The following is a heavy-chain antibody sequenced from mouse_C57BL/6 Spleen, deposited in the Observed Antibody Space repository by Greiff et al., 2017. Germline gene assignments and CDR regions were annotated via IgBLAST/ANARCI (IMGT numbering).Heavy chain of an antibody. CDR2: IDPSDSYT. V-gene: IGHV1-69*01. CDR3: ARGFSNYERGAMDY. J-gene: IGHJ4*01. Sequence: QVHVKQPGAELVMPGASVKLSCKASGYTFTSYWMHWVKQRPGQGLEWIGEIDPSDSYTNYNQKFKGKSTLTVDKSSSTAYMQLSSLTSEDSAVYYCARGFSNYERGAMDYWGQGTSVTVSS. D-gene: IGHD2-5*01. CDR1: GYTFTSYW.